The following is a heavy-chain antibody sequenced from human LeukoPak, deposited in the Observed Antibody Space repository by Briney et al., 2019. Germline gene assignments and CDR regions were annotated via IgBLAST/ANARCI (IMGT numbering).Heavy chain of an antibody. CDR3: ARVSYSGYDFDY. CDR1: GGSVSSGSYY. D-gene: IGHD5-12*01. Sequence: PSETLSLTCTVPGGSVSSGSYYWSWIRQPPGKGLEWIGYIYYSGSTNYNPSLKSRVTISVDTSKNQFSLKLSSVTAADTAVYYCARVSYSGYDFDYWGQGTLVTVSS. V-gene: IGHV4-61*01. J-gene: IGHJ4*02. CDR2: IYYSGST.